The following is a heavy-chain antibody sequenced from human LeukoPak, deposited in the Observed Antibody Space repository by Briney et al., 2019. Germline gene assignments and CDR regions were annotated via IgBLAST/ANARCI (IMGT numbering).Heavy chain of an antibody. CDR2: INPNSGGT. CDR1: GYTFTGYY. CDR3: ASSLEMATIDPSFDY. V-gene: IGHV1-2*02. D-gene: IGHD5-24*01. J-gene: IGHJ4*02. Sequence: ASVKVSCKASGYTFTGYYMHWVRQAPGQGLEWMGWINPNSGGTNYAQKFQGRVTMTRDTSISTACMELSRLRSDDTAVYYCASSLEMATIDPSFDYWGQGTLVTVSS.